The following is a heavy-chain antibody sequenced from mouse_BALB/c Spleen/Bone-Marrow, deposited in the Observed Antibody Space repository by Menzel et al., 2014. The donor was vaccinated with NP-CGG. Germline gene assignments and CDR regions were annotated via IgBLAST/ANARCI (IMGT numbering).Heavy chain of an antibody. Sequence: QVQLQQPGAELAKPGASVKMSCKASGYTFTDYWMHWVKQRPGQGLEWIGYINPSSGYTEYNQKFKDKATLTADKSSSTAYMQLNILTSEDSAVYYCARRYGSLWYFDVWGAGTTVTVPS. CDR3: ARRYGSLWYFDV. J-gene: IGHJ1*01. CDR1: GYTFTDYW. V-gene: IGHV1-7*01. CDR2: INPSSGYT. D-gene: IGHD1-1*01.